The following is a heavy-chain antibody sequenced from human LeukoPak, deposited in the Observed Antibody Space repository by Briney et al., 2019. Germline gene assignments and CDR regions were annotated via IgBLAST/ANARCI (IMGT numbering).Heavy chain of an antibody. CDR3: ARDGTIYGILPHLDY. Sequence: GRSLRLSCAATGFVFSGHAMHWVRQAPGKGLEWVAVISYDGNEQYYADSVKGRFSVSRDDSGSTMYLQMNSLRTEDTATYYCARDGTIYGILPHLDYWGQGTLVTVSS. D-gene: IGHD3-3*01. V-gene: IGHV3-30*04. CDR2: ISYDGNEQ. J-gene: IGHJ4*02. CDR1: GFVFSGHA.